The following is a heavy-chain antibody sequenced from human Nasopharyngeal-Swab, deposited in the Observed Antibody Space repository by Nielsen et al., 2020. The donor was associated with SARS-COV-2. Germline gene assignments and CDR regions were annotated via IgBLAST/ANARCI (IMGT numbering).Heavy chain of an antibody. D-gene: IGHD3-22*01. V-gene: IGHV3-53*01. CDR2: IYSGGST. CDR3: ARVVTMINYYYYGMDV. Sequence: GESLKISCAASGFTFSNAWMSWVRQAPGKGLEWVSVIYSGGSTYYADSVKGRFTISRDNSKNTLYLQMNSLRAEDTAVYYCARVVTMINYYYYGMDVWGQGTTVTVSS. CDR1: GFTFSNAW. J-gene: IGHJ6*02.